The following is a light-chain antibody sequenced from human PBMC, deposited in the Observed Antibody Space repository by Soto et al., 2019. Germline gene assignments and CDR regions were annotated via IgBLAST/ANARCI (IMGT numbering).Light chain of an antibody. CDR2: GAS. Sequence: EIVLTQSPGTLYLSPGERATLSCRASQSVSSSYLARYQQTPGQAPRLLIYGASSRATGIPDMFSGSGSGTDFTLTISRLEAEDFAVYYCQQYGSSAWTFGQGTKVEIK. CDR3: QQYGSSAWT. J-gene: IGKJ1*01. CDR1: QSVSSSY. V-gene: IGKV3-20*01.